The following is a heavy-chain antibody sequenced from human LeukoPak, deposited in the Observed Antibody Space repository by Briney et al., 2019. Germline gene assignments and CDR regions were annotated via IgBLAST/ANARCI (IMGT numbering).Heavy chain of an antibody. CDR1: GFTFSSYA. D-gene: IGHD4-17*01. CDR3: ARGPTVTSMAAFDI. V-gene: IGHV3-30-3*01. J-gene: IGHJ3*02. CDR2: ISYDGSNK. Sequence: GGSLRLSCAASGFTFSSYAMHWVRQAPGKGLEWVAVISYDGSNKYYADSEKGRFTISRDNSKNTLYLQMNSLRAEDTAVYYCARGPTVTSMAAFDIWGQGTMVTVSS.